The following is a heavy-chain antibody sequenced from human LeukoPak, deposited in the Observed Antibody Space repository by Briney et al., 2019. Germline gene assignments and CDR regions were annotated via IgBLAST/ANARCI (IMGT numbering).Heavy chain of an antibody. CDR2: IYYSGST. CDR3: ARDHPGSKYPYFQH. Sequence: SETLSLTCTVSGGSISSGDYYWSWIRQPPGKGLEWIGYIYYSGSTYYNPSLKSRVTISVDTSKNQFSLKLSSVTAADTAVYYCARDHPGSKYPYFQHWGQGTLVTVSS. V-gene: IGHV4-30-4*01. CDR1: GGSISSGDYY. J-gene: IGHJ1*01. D-gene: IGHD2-2*01.